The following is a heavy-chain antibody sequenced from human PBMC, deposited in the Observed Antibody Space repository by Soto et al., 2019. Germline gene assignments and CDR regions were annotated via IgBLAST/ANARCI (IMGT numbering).Heavy chain of an antibody. V-gene: IGHV4-39*01. CDR3: ARRGYYYGMDV. CDR1: GGSISSSSYY. Sequence: SETLSLTYTVSGGSISSSSYYWGWIRQPPGKGLEWIGSIYYSGSTYYNPSLKSRVTISVDTSKNQFSLKLSSVTAADTAVYYCARRGYYYGMDVWGQGTTVTVSS. J-gene: IGHJ6*02. CDR2: IYYSGST.